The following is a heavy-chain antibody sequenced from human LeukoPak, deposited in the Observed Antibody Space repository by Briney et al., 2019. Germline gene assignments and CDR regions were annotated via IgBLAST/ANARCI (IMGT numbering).Heavy chain of an antibody. CDR3: ARGIRYFDWLPHS. Sequence: GGSLRLSCAASGFTVSSNYMSWVRQAPGKGLEWVSAIYSGGSTYYADSVKGRFTISRDNSKNTLYLQMNSLRAEDTAVYYCARGIRYFDWLPHSWGQGTLVTVSS. CDR1: GFTVSSNY. J-gene: IGHJ4*02. D-gene: IGHD3-9*01. CDR2: IYSGGST. V-gene: IGHV3-53*01.